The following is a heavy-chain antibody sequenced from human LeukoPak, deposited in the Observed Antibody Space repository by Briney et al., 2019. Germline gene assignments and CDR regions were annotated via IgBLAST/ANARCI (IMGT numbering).Heavy chain of an antibody. Sequence: PGGTLRLSCAASGFTFSSYGMSWVRQAPGKGLEWVSAISGSGGSTYYADSVKGRFTISRDNSKNTLYLQMNSLRAEDTAVYYCAKDVGDILTGPDASDIWGQGTMVTVSS. D-gene: IGHD3-9*01. CDR3: AKDVGDILTGPDASDI. CDR1: GFTFSSYG. V-gene: IGHV3-23*01. J-gene: IGHJ3*02. CDR2: ISGSGGST.